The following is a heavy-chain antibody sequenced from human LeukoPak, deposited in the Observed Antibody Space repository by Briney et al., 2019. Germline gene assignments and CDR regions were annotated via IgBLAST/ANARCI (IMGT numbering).Heavy chain of an antibody. J-gene: IGHJ4*02. CDR2: ISGSGGST. V-gene: IGHV3-23*01. Sequence: GGSLRLSCAASGFTFSSYAMSWVRQAPGKGLEWVSAISGSGGSTYYADSVKGRFTISRDNSKKTLYLQMNSLRAEDTAVYYCAKTVVPAAIEYYFDYWGQGTLVAVSS. CDR3: AKTVVPAAIEYYFDY. D-gene: IGHD2-2*01. CDR1: GFTFSSYA.